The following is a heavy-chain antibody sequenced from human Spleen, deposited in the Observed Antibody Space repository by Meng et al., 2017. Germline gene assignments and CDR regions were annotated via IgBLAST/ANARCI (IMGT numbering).Heavy chain of an antibody. J-gene: IGHJ4*02. V-gene: IGHV4-31*01. CDR2: IYYSGST. Sequence: HVPLKESLTGQVKVSQTLSLTCTVSGGSINSGDYYWSWIRQHPGKGLEWIGYIYYSGSTYYNPSLKSLVTISVDPSKNQFSLMVSSVTAADTAVYYCARGPTTMAHDFDYWGQGTLVTVSS. CDR1: GGSINSGDYY. D-gene: IGHD4-11*01. CDR3: ARGPTTMAHDFDY.